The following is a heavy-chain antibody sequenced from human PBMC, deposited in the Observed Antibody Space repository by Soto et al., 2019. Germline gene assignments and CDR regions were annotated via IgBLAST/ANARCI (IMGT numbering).Heavy chain of an antibody. CDR3: ARVFGNFWSGYHVDS. CDR1: GGSIDNYY. Sequence: KLPETLSLTCTVSGGSIDNYYWTWIRQPPGRGLEWIGHSSYSGATYYNPSLKSRVTISVDTSKNQFSLNLSSVTAADTAVYFCARVFGNFWSGYHVDSWGQGTLVTV. V-gene: IGHV4-59*01. CDR2: SSYSGAT. D-gene: IGHD3-3*01. J-gene: IGHJ4*02.